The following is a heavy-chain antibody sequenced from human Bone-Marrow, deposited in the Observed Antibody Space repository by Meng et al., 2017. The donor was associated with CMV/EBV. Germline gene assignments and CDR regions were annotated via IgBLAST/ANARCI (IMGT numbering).Heavy chain of an antibody. CDR1: GFTFSSYS. Sequence: GGSLRLSCAASGFTFSSYSMNWVRQAPGKGLEWVSSISSSSSYIYYADSVKGRFTISRDNAKNSLYLQMNSLRAEDTAVYYCAKKYYDFWSGYYPDYWGQGTLVTVSS. CDR3: AKKYYDFWSGYYPDY. D-gene: IGHD3-3*01. J-gene: IGHJ4*02. CDR2: ISSSSSYI. V-gene: IGHV3-21*04.